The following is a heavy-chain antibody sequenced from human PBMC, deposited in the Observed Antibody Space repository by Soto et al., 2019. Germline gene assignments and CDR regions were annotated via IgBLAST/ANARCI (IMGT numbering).Heavy chain of an antibody. CDR3: ARDPLPPGSNCSGGSCYL. CDR2: IIPIFGTA. J-gene: IGHJ5*02. Sequence: AASVKVSCKASGGTFSSYAISWVRQAPGQGLEWMGGIIPIFGTANYAQKFQGRVTITADESTSTAYMELSSLRSEDTAVYYCARDPLPPGSNCSGGSCYLWGQGTLVTVSS. D-gene: IGHD2-15*01. CDR1: GGTFSSYA. V-gene: IGHV1-69*13.